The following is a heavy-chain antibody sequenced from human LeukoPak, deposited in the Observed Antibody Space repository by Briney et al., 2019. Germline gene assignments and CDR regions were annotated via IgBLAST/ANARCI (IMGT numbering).Heavy chain of an antibody. CDR3: TTDNLLSSGSGDDAFDI. J-gene: IGHJ3*02. V-gene: IGHV3-15*01. D-gene: IGHD1-26*01. CDR1: GFTFNNAW. Sequence: GGSLRLSCAASGFTFNNAWMSWVRQAPGKGLEWVGRIKSKTDGGTTDYAAPVKGRFTISRDDSKNTLYLQMNSLKTEDTAVYYCTTDNLLSSGSGDDAFDIWGQGTMVTVSS. CDR2: IKSKTDGGTT.